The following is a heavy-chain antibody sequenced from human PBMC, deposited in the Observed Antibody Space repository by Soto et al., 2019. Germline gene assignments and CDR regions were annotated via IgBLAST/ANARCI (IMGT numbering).Heavy chain of an antibody. CDR2: ISGTKSFT. CDR1: GFTFSDYY. D-gene: IGHD2-2*01. V-gene: IGHV3-11*05. J-gene: IGHJ3*02. CDR3: ARVQRGQLLSSLADPFDI. Sequence: GGSLRLSCAASGFTFSDYYMSWIRQAPGKGLEIVSYISGTKSFTDYADSVKGRFTISRDNAKNSLFLQMNTLRAEDTAVYYCARVQRGQLLSSLADPFDIWGQGTMVTVSS.